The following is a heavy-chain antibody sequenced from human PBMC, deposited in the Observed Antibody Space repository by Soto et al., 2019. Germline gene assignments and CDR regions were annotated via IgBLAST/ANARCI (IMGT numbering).Heavy chain of an antibody. D-gene: IGHD3-10*01. J-gene: IGHJ3*02. Sequence: EVQLVESGGGLVQPGRSLRLSCAASGFTFDDYAMHWVRQAPGKGLEWVSGISWNSGSIGYADSVKGRFTISRDNAKNSLYLQMNSLRAEDTALYYCAKDSYYGSGSYYNKYAFDIWGQGTMVTVSS. CDR1: GFTFDDYA. CDR2: ISWNSGSI. V-gene: IGHV3-9*01. CDR3: AKDSYYGSGSYYNKYAFDI.